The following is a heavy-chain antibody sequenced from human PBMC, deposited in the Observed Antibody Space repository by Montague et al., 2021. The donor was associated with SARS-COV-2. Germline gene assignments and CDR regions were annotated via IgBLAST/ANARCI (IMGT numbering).Heavy chain of an antibody. Sequence: PALVKPTQTLTLTCTFSGFSLSTSGMCVSWIRQPPGKVLEWLARIDWDDDKYYSTSLKTRLTISKDTSKNQVVLTMTNMDPVDTATYYCARTPYYYDSSGYYYGAFDIWGQGTMVTVSS. J-gene: IGHJ3*02. CDR3: ARTPYYYDSSGYYYGAFDI. CDR2: IDWDDDK. V-gene: IGHV2-70*11. CDR1: GFSLSTSGMC. D-gene: IGHD3-22*01.